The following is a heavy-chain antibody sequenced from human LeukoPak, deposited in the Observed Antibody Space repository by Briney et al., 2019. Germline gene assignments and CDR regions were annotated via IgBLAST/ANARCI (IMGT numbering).Heavy chain of an antibody. Sequence: ASVKVSCTASGYTFTVYYMHWVRHAPGQGLEWMGRIDPDSGGTKSVHKFQGRVIITRDTSISTAYLEVSRLRSDDTAVYFCASAVGGTLLEHWGEGSLVSVS. V-gene: IGHV1-2*06. J-gene: IGHJ4*02. CDR3: ASAVGGTLLEH. CDR1: GYTFTVYY. D-gene: IGHD1-26*01. CDR2: IDPDSGGT.